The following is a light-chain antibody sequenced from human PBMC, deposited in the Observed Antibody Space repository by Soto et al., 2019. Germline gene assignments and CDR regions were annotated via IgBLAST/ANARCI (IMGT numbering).Light chain of an antibody. V-gene: IGLV2-14*01. CDR1: SSDVGGYNY. CDR2: EVS. CDR3: SSYTSSSIPYV. Sequence: SVLTQPASVSGSPGQSITISCTGTSSDVGGYNYVSWYQQHPGKAPKLMIYEVSNRPSGVSNRFSGSKSGNTASLTISGLQAEDEADYYCSSYTSSSIPYVFGTGTKFTVL. J-gene: IGLJ1*01.